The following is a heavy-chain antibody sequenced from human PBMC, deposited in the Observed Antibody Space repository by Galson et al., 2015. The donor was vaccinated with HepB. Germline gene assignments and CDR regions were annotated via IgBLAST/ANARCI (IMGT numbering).Heavy chain of an antibody. CDR1: GFTFSSYS. V-gene: IGHV3-48*02. J-gene: IGHJ3*02. CDR3: ARTIRLTGPLRGAFDI. D-gene: IGHD1-20*01. Sequence: SLRLSCAASGFTFSSYSMNWVRQAPGKGLEWVSYISSSSSTIYYADSVKGRFTISRDNAKNSLYLQMNSLRDEDTAVYYCARTIRLTGPLRGAFDIWGQGTMVTVSS. CDR2: ISSSSSTI.